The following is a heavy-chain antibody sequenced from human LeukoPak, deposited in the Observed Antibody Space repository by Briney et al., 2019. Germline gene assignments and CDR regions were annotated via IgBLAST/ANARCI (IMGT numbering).Heavy chain of an antibody. CDR3: ACYSSSLWTDAFDI. J-gene: IGHJ3*02. CDR1: GGPISSYY. CDR2: TYTSGST. Sequence: SETLSLTCTVSGGPISSYYWSWIRQPAGKGLEWIGRTYTSGSTIYNPSLKSRVTMSVDTSKNQFSLRLSSVTAADTAVYYCACYSSSLWTDAFDIWGQGTMVTVSS. D-gene: IGHD6-13*01. V-gene: IGHV4-4*07.